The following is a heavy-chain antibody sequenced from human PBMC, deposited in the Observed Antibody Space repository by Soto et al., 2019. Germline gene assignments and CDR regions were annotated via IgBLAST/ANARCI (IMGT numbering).Heavy chain of an antibody. J-gene: IGHJ5*02. CDR3: ARDRTDSGYYTNWLDP. Sequence: SVKVSCKASGGTFGSDAITWVRQAPGQGLEWVGRIIPIFGTTNYAQNLQSRVTISADKSTLTSYMELHSLTSDDTALYYCARDRTDSGYYTNWLDPWGQGTQVTVSS. D-gene: IGHD3-22*01. V-gene: IGHV1-69*06. CDR1: GGTFGSDA. CDR2: IIPIFGTT.